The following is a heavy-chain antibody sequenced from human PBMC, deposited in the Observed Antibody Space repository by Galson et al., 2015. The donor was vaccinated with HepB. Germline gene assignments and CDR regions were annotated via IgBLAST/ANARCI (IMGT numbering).Heavy chain of an antibody. CDR1: GFTVSSNY. J-gene: IGHJ6*02. V-gene: IGHV3-66*03. D-gene: IGHD3-16*01. CDR3: ARDQGDDYVNYYYYHGMDV. Sequence: SLRLSCAPSGFTVSSNYMSWVRQAPGKGLEWVSLIYSSTTTYYADSVKGRFTISRDNSKNALYLQMNSLRAEDTAVYYCARDQGDDYVNYYYYHGMDVWGQGTTVTVSS. CDR2: IYSSTTT.